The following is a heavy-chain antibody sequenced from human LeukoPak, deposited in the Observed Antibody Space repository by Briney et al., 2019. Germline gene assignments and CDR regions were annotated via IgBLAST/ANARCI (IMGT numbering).Heavy chain of an antibody. CDR2: IWYDGSNK. V-gene: IGHV3-33*01. CDR1: GFTFSSYG. Sequence: PGGSLRLSCAASGFTFSSYGMHWVRQAPGKGLEWVAVIWYDGSNKYYADSVKGRFTISRDNSMNTLYLQMNSLRAEDTVVYYCARDPGDYGDYYYYGMDVWGQGTTVTVSS. D-gene: IGHD4-17*01. CDR3: ARDPGDYGDYYYYGMDV. J-gene: IGHJ6*02.